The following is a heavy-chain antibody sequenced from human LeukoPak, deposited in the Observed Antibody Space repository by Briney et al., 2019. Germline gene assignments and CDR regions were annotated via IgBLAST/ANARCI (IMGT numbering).Heavy chain of an antibody. CDR1: GFTFSSYE. CDR3: ASTARYCSGGSCEARDY. J-gene: IGHJ4*02. CDR2: ISSSGGNI. D-gene: IGHD2-15*01. V-gene: IGHV3-48*03. Sequence: GGSLRLSCAASGFTFSSYEMNWVRQAPGKGLEWVSYISSSGGNIYYADSVKGRFTISRDNAKHTLYLQMNSLRAADTAVYYCASTARYCSGGSCEARDYWGQGTLVTVSS.